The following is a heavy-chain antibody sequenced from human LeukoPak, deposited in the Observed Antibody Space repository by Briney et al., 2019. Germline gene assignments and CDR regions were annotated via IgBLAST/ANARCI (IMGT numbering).Heavy chain of an antibody. V-gene: IGHV3-73*01. J-gene: IGHJ4*02. D-gene: IGHD6-6*01. CDR2: IRSKLNSYAT. CDR3: TGQEYSSSPGDY. Sequence: PGGSLTLSCAASGITFSGSAMHWGRQAPRKGMEWVGRIRSKLNSYATAYAASVKGMFTISRDHSRNTAYLQMNSLKTEDTAVYYCTGQEYSSSPGDYWGQGTLVTVSS. CDR1: GITFSGSA.